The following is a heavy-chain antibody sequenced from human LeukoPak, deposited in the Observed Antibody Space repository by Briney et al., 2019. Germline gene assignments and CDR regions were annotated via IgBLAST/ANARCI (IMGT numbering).Heavy chain of an antibody. CDR2: ISGSGGST. V-gene: IGHV3-23*01. CDR1: GFTFSSYA. D-gene: IGHD3-10*01. Sequence: PGGSLRLSCAASGFTFSSYAMSWVRQAPGKGLEWVSAISGSGGSTYYADSVKGRFTISRDNSKNTLYLQMNSLRAEDTAVYYCAKEGPLSYYGSGSYYNPIPFDYWGQGTLVTVSS. J-gene: IGHJ4*02. CDR3: AKEGPLSYYGSGSYYNPIPFDY.